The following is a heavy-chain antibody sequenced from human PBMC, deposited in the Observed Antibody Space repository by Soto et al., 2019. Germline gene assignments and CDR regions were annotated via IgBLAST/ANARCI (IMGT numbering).Heavy chain of an antibody. D-gene: IGHD3-10*01. CDR3: ARGVILWFGELSRRGGYHYYMDV. CDR2: INDSGNI. J-gene: IGHJ6*03. V-gene: IGHV4-34*01. Sequence: QVQLQQWRAGLLKPSETLSLTCAVYGGSFSGYQWSWIRQTPGKGLEWIGEINDSGNINYNPSLKSRVTILLDTPKKQISLKLSSVTAADSAVYYCARGVILWFGELSRRGGYHYYMDVWGKGTTVTVSS. CDR1: GGSFSGYQ.